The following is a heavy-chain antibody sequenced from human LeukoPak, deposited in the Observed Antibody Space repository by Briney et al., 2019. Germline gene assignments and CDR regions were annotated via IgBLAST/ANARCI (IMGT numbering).Heavy chain of an antibody. CDR1: GFNTNKYA. Sequence: GGSLRLSCAASGFNTNKYAVTWVRQAPGKGLEWVSGISLSGDDTYYADSVKGRFIISRDDSKNTLYLQMNSLRVEDTAVYYCARDYGWSFANWGQGTLVTVSS. V-gene: IGHV3-23*01. D-gene: IGHD3-10*01. J-gene: IGHJ4*02. CDR3: ARDYGWSFAN. CDR2: ISLSGDDT.